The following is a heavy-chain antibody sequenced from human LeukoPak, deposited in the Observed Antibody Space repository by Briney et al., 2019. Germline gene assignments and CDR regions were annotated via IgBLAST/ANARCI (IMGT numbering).Heavy chain of an antibody. D-gene: IGHD2-8*01. CDR3: ARDNGGRAFDL. CDR2: IKQDGSEK. J-gene: IGHJ3*01. Sequence: PGGSLRLSCVASGFTFSGSWMTWVRQAPGKGLQWVANIKQDGSEKYYVDSVRGRFTISRDNAKNSIYLQINSLRAGDSAVYYCARDNGGRAFDLWGHGTMVTASS. V-gene: IGHV3-7*01. CDR1: GFTFSGSW.